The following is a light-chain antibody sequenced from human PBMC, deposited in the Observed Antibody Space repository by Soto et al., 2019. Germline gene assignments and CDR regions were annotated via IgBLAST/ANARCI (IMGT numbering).Light chain of an antibody. CDR2: GVT. V-gene: IGLV2-14*01. J-gene: IGLJ1*01. CDR3: SSYTSGSSHYV. CDR1: SSDVGAYYS. Sequence: QSVLTQPASVSGSPGQSITISCTGTSSDVGAYYSVSWYQHHPGKAPNLIIYGVTNRPSGVSTRFSGSKSGNTAPLTISGLQAEDEADYHCSSYTSGSSHYVFGTGTKVTVL.